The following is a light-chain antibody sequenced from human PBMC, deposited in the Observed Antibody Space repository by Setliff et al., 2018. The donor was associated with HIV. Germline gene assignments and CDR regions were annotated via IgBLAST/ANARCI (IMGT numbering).Light chain of an antibody. J-gene: IGLJ1*01. CDR2: DVT. V-gene: IGLV2-11*01. CDR3: SSYAGSYTYV. CDR1: SSDVGFYNF. Sequence: QSVLTQPRSVSGSPGQSVTISCTGTSSDVGFYNFVSWYQQHPGKAPKLMIYDVTKRPSGVPDRFSGSKSGNTASLSISGLQADDEADYYCSSYAGSYTYVFGTGTKVT.